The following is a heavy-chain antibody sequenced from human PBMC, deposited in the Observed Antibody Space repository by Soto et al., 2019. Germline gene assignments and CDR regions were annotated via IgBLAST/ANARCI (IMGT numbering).Heavy chain of an antibody. V-gene: IGHV3-9*01. J-gene: IGHJ5*02. CDR1: GFTFDDYA. CDR3: EKDISSGWYGGGWFDT. Sequence: GGSLRLSCAASGFTFDDYAMHWVRQAPGKGLEWVSGISWNSGSIGYADSVKGRFTISRDNAKNSLYLQMNSLRAEDTALYYCEKDISSGWYGGGWFDTWGQGTLVTVSS. D-gene: IGHD6-19*01. CDR2: ISWNSGSI.